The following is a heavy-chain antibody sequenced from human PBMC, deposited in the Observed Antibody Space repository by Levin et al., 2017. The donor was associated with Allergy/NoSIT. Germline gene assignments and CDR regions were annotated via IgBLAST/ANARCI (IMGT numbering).Heavy chain of an antibody. Sequence: TGGSLRLSCAASGFTFSNYAMYWVRQAPGKGLQYVAYISSNGGSTYYADSVKGRFTISRDNSKNTLYLQMGSLRTEDMAVYYCARGLGSGAPDYWGQGTLVTVSS. CDR1: GFTFSNYA. CDR2: ISSNGGST. CDR3: ARGLGSGAPDY. D-gene: IGHD6-19*01. J-gene: IGHJ4*02. V-gene: IGHV3-64*02.